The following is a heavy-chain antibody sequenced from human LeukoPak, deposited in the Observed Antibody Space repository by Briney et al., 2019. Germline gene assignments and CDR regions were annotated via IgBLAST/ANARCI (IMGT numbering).Heavy chain of an antibody. J-gene: IGHJ4*02. CDR1: GFTFDDYA. Sequence: GGSLRLSCAASGFTFDDYAMHWVRQAPGKGLEWVTGISWNSGSIGYADSVKGRFTISRDNAKNSLYLQMNSLRAEDTALYYCAKVQGYSYGFFDYWGQGTLVTVSS. CDR2: ISWNSGSI. CDR3: AKVQGYSYGFFDY. D-gene: IGHD5-18*01. V-gene: IGHV3-9*01.